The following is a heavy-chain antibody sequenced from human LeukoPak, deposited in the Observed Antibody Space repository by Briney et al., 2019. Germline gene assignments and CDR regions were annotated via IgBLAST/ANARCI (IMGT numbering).Heavy chain of an antibody. V-gene: IGHV3-23*01. CDR2: ISGSGGST. CDR3: ATWDYYDSSAFDY. J-gene: IGHJ4*02. D-gene: IGHD3-22*01. Sequence: GGSLRLSCAASGFTFSSYAMSWVRQAPGKGLEWVSAISGSGGSTCYADSVKGRFTISRDNSKNTLYLQMNSLRAEDTAVYYCATWDYYDSSAFDYWGQGTLVTVSS. CDR1: GFTFSSYA.